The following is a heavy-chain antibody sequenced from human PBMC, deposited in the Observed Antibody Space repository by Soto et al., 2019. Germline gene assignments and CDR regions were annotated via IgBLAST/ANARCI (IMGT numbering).Heavy chain of an antibody. CDR1: GFTFSSYG. J-gene: IGHJ4*02. CDR3: AKPAYSSGSNY. CDR2: ISYDGSNK. Sequence: GGSLRLSCAASGFTFSSYGMHWVRQAPGKGLEWVAVISYDGSNKYYADSVKGRFTVSRDNSKNTLYLQMNSLRAEDTAVYYCAKPAYSSGSNYWGQGTLVTVSS. V-gene: IGHV3-30*18. D-gene: IGHD6-19*01.